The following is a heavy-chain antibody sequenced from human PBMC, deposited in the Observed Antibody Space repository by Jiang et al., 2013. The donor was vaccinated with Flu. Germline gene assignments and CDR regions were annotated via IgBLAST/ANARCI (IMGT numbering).Heavy chain of an antibody. CDR1: GFMFNSYW. D-gene: IGHD1-1*01. CDR3: ARDCWNRRDSDGFDV. CDR2: IKQDGSEK. J-gene: IGHJ3*01. V-gene: IGHV3-7*01. Sequence: GDLVQPGESLRLSCAASGFMFNSYWMSWVRQAPGQGLEWVANIKQDGSEKNYLDSLKGRFTVSRDNARNSVYLQMHSLRVEDTAVYYCARDCWNRRDSDGFDVWGQGTMVTVAS.